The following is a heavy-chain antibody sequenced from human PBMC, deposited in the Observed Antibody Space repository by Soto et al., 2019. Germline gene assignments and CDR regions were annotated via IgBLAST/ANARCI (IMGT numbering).Heavy chain of an antibody. CDR1: GFTFSGSA. CDR3: TRLLRLGELSSGETDDY. V-gene: IGHV3-73*02. CDR2: IRSKANSYAT. D-gene: IGHD3-16*02. Sequence: EVQLVESGGGLVQPGGSLKLSCAASGFTFSGSAMHWVRQASGKGLEWVGRIRSKANSYATAYAASVKGRFTISRDDSKNTAYLQMNGLKTEDTAVYYCTRLLRLGELSSGETDDYWGQGTLVTVSS. J-gene: IGHJ4*02.